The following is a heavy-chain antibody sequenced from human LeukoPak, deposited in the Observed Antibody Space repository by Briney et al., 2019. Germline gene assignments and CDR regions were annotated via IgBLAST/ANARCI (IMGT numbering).Heavy chain of an antibody. CDR1: GGSISSYY. Sequence: PSETLSLICTVSGGSISSYYWSWIRQPPGKGLEWIGYIYYSGSTNYNPSLKSRVTISVDTSKNQFSLKLSSVTAADTAVYYCATTVTTYTYFDYWGQGTLVTVSS. V-gene: IGHV4-59*12. CDR3: ATTVTTYTYFDY. J-gene: IGHJ4*02. D-gene: IGHD4-17*01. CDR2: IYYSGST.